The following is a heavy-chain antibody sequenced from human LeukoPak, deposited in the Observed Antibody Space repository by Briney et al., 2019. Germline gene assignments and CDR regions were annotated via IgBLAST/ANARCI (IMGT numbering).Heavy chain of an antibody. D-gene: IGHD5-18*01. J-gene: IGHJ3*02. Sequence: PSETLSLTCTVSGGSISSYYWSWIRQPPGEGLGWIGYIYYSGSTNYNPSLKSRVTISVDTSKNQFSLKLSSVTAADTAVYYCARQLGYSYGDAFDIWGQGTMVTVSS. V-gene: IGHV4-59*01. CDR3: ARQLGYSYGDAFDI. CDR1: GGSISSYY. CDR2: IYYSGST.